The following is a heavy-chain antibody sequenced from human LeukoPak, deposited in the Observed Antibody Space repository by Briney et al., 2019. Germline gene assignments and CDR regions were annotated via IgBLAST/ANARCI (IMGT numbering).Heavy chain of an antibody. Sequence: SETLSLTCTVSGGSISNYYWNWIRQAPGKGLEWIGYIYYTGSTNKNPSLKSRVTMSVDTSKNQFSLNLKSVTPEDTAVYYCARAVVTPDAFDIWGQGTMVTVSS. D-gene: IGHD4-23*01. V-gene: IGHV4-59*01. CDR1: GGSISNYY. J-gene: IGHJ3*02. CDR3: ARAVVTPDAFDI. CDR2: IYYTGST.